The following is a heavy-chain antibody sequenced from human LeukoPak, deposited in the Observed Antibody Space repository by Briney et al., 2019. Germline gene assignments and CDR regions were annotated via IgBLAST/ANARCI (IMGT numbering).Heavy chain of an antibody. CDR1: GFSFDDYA. Sequence: GGSLRLSCAASGFSFDDYAMHWVRQAPGKGLEWVSGISWNSGSIGYADSVKGRFTISRDNAKNSLHLQMNSLSDEEPALYYCAKDKQSRGYYYYYGMAVWGQGTTVTVSS. V-gene: IGHV3-9*01. D-gene: IGHD1/OR15-1a*01. CDR2: ISWNSGSI. CDR3: AKDKQSRGYYYYYGMAV. J-gene: IGHJ6*02.